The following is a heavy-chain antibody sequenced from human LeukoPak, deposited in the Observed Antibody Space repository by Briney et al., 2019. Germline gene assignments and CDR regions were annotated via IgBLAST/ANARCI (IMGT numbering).Heavy chain of an antibody. Sequence: PSETLSLTCTVSGGSISSGSYYWSWIRQPAGKGLEWIGRIYTSGSTNYNPSLKSRVTISVDTPKNQFSLKLSSVTAADTAVYYCARASTYYDFSLWGQGTLVTVSS. V-gene: IGHV4-61*02. CDR2: IYTSGST. J-gene: IGHJ4*02. CDR3: ARASTYYDFSL. CDR1: GGSISSGSYY. D-gene: IGHD3-3*01.